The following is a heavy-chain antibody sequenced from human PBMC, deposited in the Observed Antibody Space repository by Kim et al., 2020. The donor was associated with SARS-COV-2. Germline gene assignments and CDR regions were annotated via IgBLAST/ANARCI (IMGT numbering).Heavy chain of an antibody. V-gene: IGHV1-3*01. CDR2: INAGNGNT. CDR3: ARDRTTRVVIGPYWYFDL. D-gene: IGHD3-3*01. Sequence: ASVKVSCKASGYTFTSYAMHWVRQAPGQRLEWMGWINAGNGNTKYSQKFQGRVTITRDTSASTAYMELSSLRSEDTAVYYCARDRTTRVVIGPYWYFDLWGRGTLVTVSS. J-gene: IGHJ2*01. CDR1: GYTFTSYA.